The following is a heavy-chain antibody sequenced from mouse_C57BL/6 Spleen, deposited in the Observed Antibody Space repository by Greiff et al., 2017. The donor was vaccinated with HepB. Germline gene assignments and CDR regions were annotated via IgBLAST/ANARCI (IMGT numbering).Heavy chain of an antibody. Sequence: VQLQQSGAELVRPGASVTLSCKASGYTFTDYEMHWVKQTPVHGLEWIGAIDPETGGTAYNQKFKGKAILTADKSSSTAYMELRSLTSEDSAVYHCTRNYYGSSYYFDYWGQGTTLTVSS. D-gene: IGHD1-1*01. CDR2: IDPETGGT. CDR3: TRNYYGSSYYFDY. CDR1: GYTFTDYE. V-gene: IGHV1-15*01. J-gene: IGHJ2*01.